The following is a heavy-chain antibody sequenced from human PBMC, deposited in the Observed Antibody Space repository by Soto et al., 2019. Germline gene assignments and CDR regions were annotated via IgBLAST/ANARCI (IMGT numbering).Heavy chain of an antibody. Sequence: GGSLRLSCAASGFTFSNAWMSWVRQAPGKGLEWVGRIKSKTDGGTTDYAAPVKGRFTISRDDSKNTLYLQMNSLKTEDTAVYYCTTDSPRRGSGRKWARWGQGTLVTVSS. CDR2: IKSKTDGGTT. CDR1: GFTFSNAW. CDR3: TTDSPRRGSGRKWAR. D-gene: IGHD3-10*01. J-gene: IGHJ4*02. V-gene: IGHV3-15*01.